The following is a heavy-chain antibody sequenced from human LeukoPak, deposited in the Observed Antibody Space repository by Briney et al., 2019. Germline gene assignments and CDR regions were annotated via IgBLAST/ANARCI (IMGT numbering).Heavy chain of an antibody. J-gene: IGHJ4*02. CDR3: ARYYDSSGIDY. D-gene: IGHD3-22*01. V-gene: IGHV3-30-3*01. CDR1: GFTFSSYA. CDR2: ISYDGSNK. Sequence: GGSLRLSCAASGFTFSSYATHWVRQAPGKGLEWVAVISYDGSNKYYADSVKGRFTISRDNSKNTLYLQMNSLRAEDTAVYYCARYYDSSGIDYWGQGTLVTVSS.